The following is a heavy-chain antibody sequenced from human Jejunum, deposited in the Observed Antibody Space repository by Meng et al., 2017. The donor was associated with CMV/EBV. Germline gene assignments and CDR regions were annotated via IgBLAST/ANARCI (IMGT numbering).Heavy chain of an antibody. J-gene: IGHJ4*02. CDR2: ISKSDATT. Sequence: AASGFTFSSYEMNWVRQAPGKGLEWIAYISKSDATTRYADSVKGRFTISRDNAKNSLYLQMNSLRAEDTAVYYCARVVWLQAFDYWGQGTLVTVSS. V-gene: IGHV3-48*03. CDR1: GFTFSSYE. D-gene: IGHD5-24*01. CDR3: ARVVWLQAFDY.